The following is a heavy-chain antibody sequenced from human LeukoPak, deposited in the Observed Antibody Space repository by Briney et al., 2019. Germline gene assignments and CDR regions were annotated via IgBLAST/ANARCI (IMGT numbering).Heavy chain of an antibody. CDR2: IYNTAST. CDR3: ARDAGSGVDY. CDR1: GGPIMNYW. J-gene: IGHJ4*02. V-gene: IGHV4-59*01. D-gene: IGHD1-1*01. Sequence: SETLSLTCTVSGGPIMNYWWTWIRQPPGKGLEWIGYIYNTASTNYNPSLKGRVTISVDMSKNLFSLKLTSVTAADTAVYYCARDAGSGVDYWGQGALVTVSS.